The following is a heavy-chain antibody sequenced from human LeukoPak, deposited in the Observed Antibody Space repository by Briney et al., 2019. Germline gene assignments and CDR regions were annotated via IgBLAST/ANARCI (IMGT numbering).Heavy chain of an antibody. J-gene: IGHJ4*02. CDR2: IYHSGST. Sequence: SETLSLTCAVSGYSISSGYYWGWIRQPPGKGLEWIGSIYHSGSTYYNPSLKSRATISVDTSKNRFSLKLSSVTAADTAVYYCARRGGNWYFDHWGQGTLVTVSS. V-gene: IGHV4-38-2*01. D-gene: IGHD6-13*01. CDR3: ARRGGNWYFDH. CDR1: GYSISSGYY.